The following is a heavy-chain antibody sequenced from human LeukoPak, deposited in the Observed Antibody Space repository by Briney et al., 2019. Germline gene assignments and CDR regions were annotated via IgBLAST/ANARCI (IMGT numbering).Heavy chain of an antibody. D-gene: IGHD3-22*01. CDR2: IYYSGSA. Sequence: PSETLSLTCTVSGGSISSSSYYWGWIRQPPGKGLEWIGSIYYSGSAYYNPSLKSRVTISVDTSKNQFSLKMSSVTAADTAVYYCARSTPDVIEFDYWGQGTLVTVSS. J-gene: IGHJ4*02. CDR3: ARSTPDVIEFDY. V-gene: IGHV4-39*07. CDR1: GGSISSSSYY.